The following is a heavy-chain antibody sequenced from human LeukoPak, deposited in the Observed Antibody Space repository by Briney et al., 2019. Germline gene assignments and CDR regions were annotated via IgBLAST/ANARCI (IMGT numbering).Heavy chain of an antibody. D-gene: IGHD1-1*01. CDR3: ARDGNAVLVELDL. J-gene: IGHJ5*02. V-gene: IGHV4-39*02. CDR2: IYFSGST. CDR1: GGSISSSSYY. Sequence: PSETLSLTCTVSGGSISSSSYYWGWIRQPPGKGLEWIGNIYFSGSTYYNPSLKSRLTISVDTSKNQFSLKLSSVTAADTAVYYCARDGNAVLVELDLWGQGTLVTVSS.